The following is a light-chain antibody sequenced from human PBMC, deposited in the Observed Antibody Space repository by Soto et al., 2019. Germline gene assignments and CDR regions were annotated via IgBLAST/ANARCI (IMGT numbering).Light chain of an antibody. CDR2: GAS. Sequence: EIVLTQSPGTLSLSPGERATLSCRASQSVSSSYSAWYQQKPGQAPRLHIYGASSRATGIPDRFSGSGSGTDITLTISRLEPEDFAVYYCQQYGSSSYTFGQGTKLEIK. CDR1: QSVSSSY. V-gene: IGKV3-20*01. J-gene: IGKJ2*01. CDR3: QQYGSSSYT.